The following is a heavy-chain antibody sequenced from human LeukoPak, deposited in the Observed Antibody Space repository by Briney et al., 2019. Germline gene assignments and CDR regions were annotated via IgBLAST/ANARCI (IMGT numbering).Heavy chain of an antibody. V-gene: IGHV3-7*01. CDR1: GFTFSSYW. CDR2: IKQDGSEK. Sequence: GGSLRLSCAASGFTFSSYWMSWVRQAPGKGLEWVANIKQDGSEKYYVDYVKGRFTISRDNAKNSLYLQMNSLRAEDTAVYYCASTSSGSYYKGRSWFDPWGQGTLVTVSS. CDR3: ASTSSGSYYKGRSWFDP. D-gene: IGHD3-10*01. J-gene: IGHJ5*02.